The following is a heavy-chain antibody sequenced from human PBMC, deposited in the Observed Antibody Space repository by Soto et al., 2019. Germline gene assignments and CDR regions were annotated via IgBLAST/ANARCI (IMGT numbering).Heavy chain of an antibody. CDR2: IKQDGSEK. CDR3: ARYEVGGSGSYWRDYYYYYGMDV. CDR1: GFTFSSYW. D-gene: IGHD3-10*01. V-gene: IGHV3-7*03. J-gene: IGHJ6*02. Sequence: GGSLRLSCAASGFTFSSYWMSWVRQAPGKGLEWVANIKQDGSEKYYVDSVKGRFTISRDNAKNSLYLQMNSLRAEDTAVYYCARYEVGGSGSYWRDYYYYYGMDVWGQGTTVTVSS.